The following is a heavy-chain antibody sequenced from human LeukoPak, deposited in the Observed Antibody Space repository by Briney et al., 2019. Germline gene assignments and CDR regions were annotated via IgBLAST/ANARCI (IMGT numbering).Heavy chain of an antibody. V-gene: IGHV3-11*04. Sequence: GGSLRLPCEASGFTFSDPYMSWIRQAPGKGLECLSYISGSGTDINYADSVRGRFTISRDNAKNLLYLQMNDLRVEDTAVYYCARTARHLDYWGQGTLVTVSS. CDR1: GFTFSDPY. J-gene: IGHJ4*02. CDR2: ISGSGTDI. CDR3: ARTARHLDY. D-gene: IGHD5-18*01.